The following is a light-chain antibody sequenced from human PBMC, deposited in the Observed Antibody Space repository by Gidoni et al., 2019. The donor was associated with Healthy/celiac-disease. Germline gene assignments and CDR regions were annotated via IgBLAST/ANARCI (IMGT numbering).Light chain of an antibody. CDR3: QAWDSSTVL. V-gene: IGLV3-1*01. J-gene: IGLJ2*01. CDR2: QDS. CDR1: KLGDKY. Sequence: SYELTPPPTVSGSPGQTASITCSEDKLGDKYACWYQQKPGQSTVLVIYQDSKRPSGIPERFSGSNSGNTATLTIFVTQAMEAADYYCQAWDSSTVLFGGGTKLTVL.